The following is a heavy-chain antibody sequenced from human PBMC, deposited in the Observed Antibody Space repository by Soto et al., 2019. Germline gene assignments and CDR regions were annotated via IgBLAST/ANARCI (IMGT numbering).Heavy chain of an antibody. V-gene: IGHV4-4*07. CDR1: GGSINTFY. D-gene: IGHD5-12*01. J-gene: IGHJ4*02. CDR3: AREGSYSAYKVAHGIQLWYFDG. CDR2: IFSSGST. Sequence: SATLSLTCTVSGGSINTFYWSWVRQPAGKGLGWIGRIFSSGSTSFNPSLESRVAMSVDTSKNHFSLNLSSVTAADMAVYYCAREGSYSAYKVAHGIQLWYFDGWGQGARVTV.